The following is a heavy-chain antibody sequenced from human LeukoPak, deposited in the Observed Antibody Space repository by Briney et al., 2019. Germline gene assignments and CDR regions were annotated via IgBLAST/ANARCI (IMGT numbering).Heavy chain of an antibody. CDR2: ISGSGGST. D-gene: IGHD3-22*01. J-gene: IGHJ5*02. V-gene: IGHV3-23*01. CDR3: AKYYYDTSGSWFDP. CDR1: GFTFSNYD. Sequence: GGSLRLSCAASGFTFSNYDMSWVRQAPGQGLEWVSAISGSGGSTYYADSVKGRFTISRDNSKNALYLQMNSLRAEDTALYYCAKYYYDTSGSWFDPWGQGTLVTVSS.